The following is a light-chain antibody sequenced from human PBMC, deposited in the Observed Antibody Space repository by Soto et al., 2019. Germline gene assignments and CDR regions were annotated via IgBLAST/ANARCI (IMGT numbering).Light chain of an antibody. Sequence: DIVMTQSPDSLAVSPGERATLSCRASQSVSSNLAWYQQKPGQAPRLLIYGASTRATGIPARFSGSGSGTEFTLTISSLQSEDVAVYYCQQYNNWPITFGQGTRLEIK. CDR3: QQYNNWPIT. V-gene: IGKV3-15*01. CDR2: GAS. J-gene: IGKJ5*01. CDR1: QSVSSN.